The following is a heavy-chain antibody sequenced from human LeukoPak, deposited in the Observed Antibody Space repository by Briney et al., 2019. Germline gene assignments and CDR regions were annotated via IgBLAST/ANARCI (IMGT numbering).Heavy chain of an antibody. J-gene: IGHJ3*01. CDR3: ARELGRGGAFDV. V-gene: IGHV4-59*11. CDR1: GGSMNTHY. Sequence: PSETRPLTCTVSGGSMNTHYWSWIRQPPGEGLEWIGYIFSAGLTIYNPSLKSRVTTSVDTSKNQFYLKLSSVIAADAALYYCARELGRGGAFDVWGQGTTVTVSS. D-gene: IGHD3-16*01. CDR2: IFSAGLT.